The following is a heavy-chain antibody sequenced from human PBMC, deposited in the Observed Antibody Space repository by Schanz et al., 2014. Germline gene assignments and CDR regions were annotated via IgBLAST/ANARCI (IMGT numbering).Heavy chain of an antibody. CDR1: GFSVGNKY. V-gene: IGHV3-66*01. CDR3: AKIERNED. Sequence: EVQLVESGGGLVQPGGSLRLSCAASGFSVGNKYMNWVRQAPGKGLEWVSFIYIGGNTYYADSVKGRFTISRDNSKNTLYLQMNSLRAEDTAVYFCAKIERNEDWGQGTLVTVSS. D-gene: IGHD1-1*01. CDR2: IYIGGNT. J-gene: IGHJ4*02.